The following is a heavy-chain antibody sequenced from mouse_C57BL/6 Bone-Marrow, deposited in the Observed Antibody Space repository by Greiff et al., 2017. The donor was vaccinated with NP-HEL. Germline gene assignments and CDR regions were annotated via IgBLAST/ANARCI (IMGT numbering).Heavy chain of an antibody. CDR1: GFTFSSYA. Sequence: DVHLVESGGGLVKPGGSLKLSCAASGFTFSSYAMSWVRQTPEKRLEWVATISDGGSYTYYPDNVKGRFTISRDNAKNNLYLQMSHLKSEDTAMYYCARDRGYYFDYWGQGTTLTVSS. D-gene: IGHD3-3*01. CDR2: ISDGGSYT. J-gene: IGHJ2*01. V-gene: IGHV5-4*01. CDR3: ARDRGYYFDY.